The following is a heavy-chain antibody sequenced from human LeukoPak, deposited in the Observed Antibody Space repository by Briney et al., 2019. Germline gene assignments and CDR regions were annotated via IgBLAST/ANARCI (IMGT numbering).Heavy chain of an antibody. D-gene: IGHD3-10*02. CDR1: GFTFSSYG. J-gene: IGHJ3*02. CDR2: IRYDGGNK. V-gene: IGHV3-30*02. CDR3: AKNYVNDAFDI. Sequence: GGSLRLSCAASGFTFSSYGMHWVRQAPGKGLEWVSFIRYDGGNKYYADSVKGRFTISRDNSKNTLYLQMNSLRAEDTAVYYCAKNYVNDAFDIWGQGTMVTVSS.